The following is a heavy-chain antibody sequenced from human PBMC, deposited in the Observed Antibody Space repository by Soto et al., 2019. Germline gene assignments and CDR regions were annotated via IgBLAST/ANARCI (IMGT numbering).Heavy chain of an antibody. J-gene: IGHJ4*02. CDR3: ATKSSSGWYYFDY. V-gene: IGHV3-23*01. CDR1: GFTFSSYA. CDR2: ISGSGGST. D-gene: IGHD6-19*01. Sequence: EVQLLESGGGLVQPGGSLRLSCAASGFTFSSYAMSWVRQAPGKGLEWVSAISGSGGSTYYADSVKGRFTISRDNSKNTLYLQMNSLRAEDTAVYYCATKSSSGWYYFDYWGQGTLVTVSS.